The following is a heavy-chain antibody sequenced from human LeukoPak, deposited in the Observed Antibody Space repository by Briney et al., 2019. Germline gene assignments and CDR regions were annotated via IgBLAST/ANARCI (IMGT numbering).Heavy chain of an antibody. V-gene: IGHV1-8*03. CDR1: GYTFTSYD. CDR3: ARGLRVFWSALSN. D-gene: IGHD3-3*01. Sequence: ASVKVSCKASGYTFTSYDINWVRQATGQGLEWMGWMNPNSGNTGYAQKFQGRVTITRNPPISTADMELSSLRSEDTVVYYCARGLRVFWSALSNWGQGTLVTVSP. CDR2: MNPNSGNT. J-gene: IGHJ4*02.